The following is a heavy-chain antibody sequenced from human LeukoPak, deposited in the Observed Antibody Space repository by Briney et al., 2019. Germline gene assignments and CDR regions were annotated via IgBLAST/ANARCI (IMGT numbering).Heavy chain of an antibody. Sequence: GGSLRLSCAASGFTFSSYWVSWVRQAPGKGLEWVANIKQDGSEKYYVDSVKGRFTISRDNAKNSLYLQMNSLRAEDTAVYYCARVPYSSSSPDYWGQGTLVTVSS. J-gene: IGHJ4*02. CDR3: ARVPYSSSSPDY. V-gene: IGHV3-7*01. CDR2: IKQDGSEK. CDR1: GFTFSSYW. D-gene: IGHD6-6*01.